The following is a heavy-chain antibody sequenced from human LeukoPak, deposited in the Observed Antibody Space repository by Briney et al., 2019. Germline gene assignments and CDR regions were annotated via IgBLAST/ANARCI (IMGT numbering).Heavy chain of an antibody. CDR1: GDSISSGDYY. CDR3: ARDEYYYDSSGYYLFDY. Sequence: TSETLSLTCTVSGDSISSGDYYWSWIRQPAGKGLEWIGRISSSGSTNYNPSLKSRVTISVDTSKNQFSLKLSSVTAADTAVYYCARDEYYYDSSGYYLFDYWGQGTLVTVSP. CDR2: ISSSGST. D-gene: IGHD3-22*01. V-gene: IGHV4-61*02. J-gene: IGHJ4*02.